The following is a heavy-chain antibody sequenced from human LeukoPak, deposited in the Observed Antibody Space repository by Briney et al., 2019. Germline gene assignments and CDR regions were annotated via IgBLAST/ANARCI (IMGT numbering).Heavy chain of an antibody. J-gene: IGHJ6*02. Sequence: SVKVSCKASGGTFSSYAISWVRQAPGQGLEWMGRITPILGIANYAQKFQGRVTITADKSTSTAYMELSSLRSEDTAVYYCATRINSSGWYGGYYYYGMDVWGQGTTVTVSS. CDR3: ATRINSSGWYGGYYYYGMDV. V-gene: IGHV1-69*04. CDR2: ITPILGIA. CDR1: GGTFSSYA. D-gene: IGHD6-19*01.